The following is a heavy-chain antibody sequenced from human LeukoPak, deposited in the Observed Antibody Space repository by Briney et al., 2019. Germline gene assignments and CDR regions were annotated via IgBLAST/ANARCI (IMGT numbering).Heavy chain of an antibody. J-gene: IGHJ6*02. CDR1: GYTFTSYY. D-gene: IGHD2-8*01. CDR3: ARELLMVYAFYYYYGMDV. CDR2: INPSGGST. Sequence: ASVKVSCKASGYTFTSYYMHWVRQAPGQGLEWMGIINPSGGSTSYAQKFQGRVTMTRDTSTSTVYMELSSLRSEDTAVYYCARELLMVYAFYYYYGMDVWGQGTTVTVSS. V-gene: IGHV1-46*01.